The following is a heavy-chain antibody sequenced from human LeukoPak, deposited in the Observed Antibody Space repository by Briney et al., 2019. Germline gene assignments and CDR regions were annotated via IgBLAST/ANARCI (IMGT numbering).Heavy chain of an antibody. D-gene: IGHD4-17*01. CDR2: INPSGGST. CDR1: GCTFTSYY. J-gene: IGHJ4*02. CDR3: ARGVAVTTRLGYFDY. Sequence: ASVKVSCKASGCTFTSYYMHWVRQAPGQGLEWMGIINPSGGSTSYAQKFQGRVTMTRDTSTSTVYMELSSLRSEDTAVYYCARGVAVTTRLGYFDYWGQGTLVTVSS. V-gene: IGHV1-46*01.